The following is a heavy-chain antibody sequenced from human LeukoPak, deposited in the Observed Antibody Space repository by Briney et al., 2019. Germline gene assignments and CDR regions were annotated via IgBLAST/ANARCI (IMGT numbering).Heavy chain of an antibody. Sequence: SETLSLTCAVYGGSFSGYYWSWIRQPPGKGLEWIEEINHSGSTNYNPSLKSRVTISVDTSKNQFSLKLSSVTAADTAVYYCARGGYDILTGPRIFDYWGQGTLVTVSS. V-gene: IGHV4-34*01. D-gene: IGHD3-9*01. CDR1: GGSFSGYY. J-gene: IGHJ4*02. CDR3: ARGGYDILTGPRIFDY. CDR2: INHSGST.